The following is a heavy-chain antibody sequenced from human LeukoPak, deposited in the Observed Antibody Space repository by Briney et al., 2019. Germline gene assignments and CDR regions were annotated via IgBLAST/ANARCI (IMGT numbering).Heavy chain of an antibody. CDR2: IYYGGST. D-gene: IGHD3-3*01. CDR3: ARASPSITIFGVVIRLDY. J-gene: IGHJ4*02. Sequence: PSQTLSLTCTVSGGSISSGDYYWSWLRQPPGKGLEWIGYIYYGGSTYYSPSLKSRVLISVDTSKNQFSLRLTSVTAADTAVYYCARASPSITIFGVVIRLDYWGQGSLVTVSS. V-gene: IGHV4-30-4*08. CDR1: GGSISSGDYY.